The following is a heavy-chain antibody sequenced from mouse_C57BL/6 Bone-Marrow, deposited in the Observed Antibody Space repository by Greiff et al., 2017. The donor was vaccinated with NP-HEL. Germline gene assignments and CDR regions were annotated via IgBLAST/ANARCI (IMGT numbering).Heavy chain of an antibody. D-gene: IGHD2-1*01. Sequence: QVQLQQPGAELVKPGASVKLSCQASGYTFTSYWMHWVKQRPGQGLEWIGMIHPNSGSTYYNEKFKSKATLTVDKSSSTAYMQLSSLTSEDSAVYYCAEIYYGKGYWGQGTTLTVSS. CDR3: AEIYYGKGY. V-gene: IGHV1-64*01. CDR2: IHPNSGST. J-gene: IGHJ2*01. CDR1: GYTFTSYW.